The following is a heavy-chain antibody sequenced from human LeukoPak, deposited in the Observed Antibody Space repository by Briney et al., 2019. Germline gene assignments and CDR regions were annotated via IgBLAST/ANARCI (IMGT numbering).Heavy chain of an antibody. J-gene: IGHJ3*02. CDR1: GFTFSSYS. CDR2: ISGSSSYR. CDR3: ARIRFLEWLHYAFDI. Sequence: PGGSLRLSCAASGFTFSSYSMNWVRQAPGKGLEWVSSISGSSSYRYYADSVKGRFTISRDNAKNSLYLQMNSLRAEDTAVYYCARIRFLEWLHYAFDIWGQGTMVTVSS. V-gene: IGHV3-21*01. D-gene: IGHD3-3*01.